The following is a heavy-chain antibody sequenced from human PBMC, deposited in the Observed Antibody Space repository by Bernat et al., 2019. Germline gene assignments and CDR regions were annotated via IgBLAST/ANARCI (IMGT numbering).Heavy chain of an antibody. J-gene: IGHJ5*02. CDR2: INHSGST. CDR3: ARGRGTIFGVVIKGNWFDP. CDR1: GGSFSGYY. V-gene: IGHV4-34*01. Sequence: QVQLQQWGAGLLKPSETLSLTCAVYGGSFSGYYWSWIRQPPGKGLEWIGEINHSGSTNYNPSLKSRVTISVDTSKKQFSLKLSSVTAADTAVYYCARGRGTIFGVVIKGNWFDPWGQGTLVTVSS. D-gene: IGHD3-3*01.